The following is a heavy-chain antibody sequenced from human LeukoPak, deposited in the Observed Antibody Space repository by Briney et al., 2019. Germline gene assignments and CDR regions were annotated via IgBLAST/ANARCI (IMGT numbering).Heavy chain of an antibody. V-gene: IGHV1-46*01. CDR3: ARGDIVVVPAATNWFDP. CDR1: GYTFTSYY. D-gene: IGHD2-2*01. Sequence: ASVKVSCKASGYTFTSYYMHWVRQAPGQGLEWMGVINPSGGSTTYAQKFQGRVTMTRDTSTSTVYMELSGLRSEDTAVYYCARGDIVVVPAATNWFDPWGQGTLVTVSS. J-gene: IGHJ5*02. CDR2: INPSGGST.